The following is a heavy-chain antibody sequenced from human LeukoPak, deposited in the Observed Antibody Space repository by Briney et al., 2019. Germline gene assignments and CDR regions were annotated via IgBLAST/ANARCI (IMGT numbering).Heavy chain of an antibody. CDR3: ARQGCSGGSCYPPTYYYGMDV. Sequence: GESLQISCKGSGSKFTTYWIGWVRQVPGKGLEWMGIIYPGDSATRYSPSFQGQVTISADRSISTAYLQWSSLKASDTAIYYCARQGCSGGSCYPPTYYYGMDVWGHGTTVTVSS. CDR2: IYPGDSAT. D-gene: IGHD2-15*01. J-gene: IGHJ6*02. V-gene: IGHV5-51*01. CDR1: GSKFTTYW.